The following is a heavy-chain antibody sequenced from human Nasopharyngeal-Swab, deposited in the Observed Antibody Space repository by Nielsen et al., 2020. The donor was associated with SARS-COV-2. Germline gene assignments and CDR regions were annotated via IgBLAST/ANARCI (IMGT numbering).Heavy chain of an antibody. CDR2: IYWDDDK. J-gene: IGHJ4*02. V-gene: IGHV2-5*02. D-gene: IGHD5-18*01. CDR1: GFSLSTSGVG. Sequence: SGPTLVKPTQTLTLTCTFSGFSLSTSGVGVGWIRQPPGKALEWLALIYWDDDKRYRPPLKSRLTITKDTSKNQVVLTMTNMDPVDTATYYCAHTRYIRLLGYWGQGTLVTVSS. CDR3: AHTRYIRLLGY.